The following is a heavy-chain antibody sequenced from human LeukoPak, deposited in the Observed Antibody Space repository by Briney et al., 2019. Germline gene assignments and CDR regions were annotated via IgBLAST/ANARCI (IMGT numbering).Heavy chain of an antibody. J-gene: IGHJ4*02. D-gene: IGHD6-6*01. V-gene: IGHV1-2*02. CDR3: AAEYSSSSGFDY. CDR1: GYTFTGYY. CDR2: INPNSGGT. Sequence: VASVKVSCKASGYTFTGYYMHWVRQAPGQGLEWMGWINPNSGGTNYAQKFQGRVTMTRDTSISTAYMELSRLRSDDTAVYYCAAEYSSSSGFDYWGQGTLVTVSS.